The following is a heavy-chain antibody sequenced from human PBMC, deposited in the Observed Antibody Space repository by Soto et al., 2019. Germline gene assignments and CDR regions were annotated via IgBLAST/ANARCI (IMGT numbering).Heavy chain of an antibody. Sequence: SLRLCCSPPGFSVSDYGMHHVRHAPGKGLEWVSVIWYDGSNKYYADSVKGRFTTSRDNSKNTLYLQMNRLRAEETPVYYCARDGDSSSWRYGDYYYYYGMDVWGQGTAVTVSS. CDR1: GFSVSDYG. CDR2: IWYDGSNK. J-gene: IGHJ6*01. D-gene: IGHD6-13*01. CDR3: ARDGDSSSWRYGDYYYYYGMDV. V-gene: IGHV3-33*01.